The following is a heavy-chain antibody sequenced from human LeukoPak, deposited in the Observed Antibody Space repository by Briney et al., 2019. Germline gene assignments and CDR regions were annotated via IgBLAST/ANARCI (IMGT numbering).Heavy chain of an antibody. V-gene: IGHV3-74*01. D-gene: IGHD2-15*01. J-gene: IGHJ4*02. CDR2: IKGDGSGX. CDR3: ARDGSLPDY. Sequence: PGGSLRLSCAASGFTFSSYWMHWVRQAPGXGPVWVSRIKGDGSGXXXADSVKGRFTISRDNAKSTLYLQMNSLRAEDTAVYYCARDGSLPDYWGQGTLVTVSS. CDR1: GFTFSSYW.